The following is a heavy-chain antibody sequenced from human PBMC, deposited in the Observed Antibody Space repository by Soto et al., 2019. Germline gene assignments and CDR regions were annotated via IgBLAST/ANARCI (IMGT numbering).Heavy chain of an antibody. Sequence: GTSVEVSCAEWGDAINCRSLHWVQQAQKQALEWMGWITPFSGDVHYAQKFQERVTITRDRSINTAYMQMSSLRSEDTAMYFCAGGGAGSGPFTWEPPDHWVQGTLVIVSS. CDR1: GDAINCRS. CDR3: AGGGAGSGPFTWEPPDH. D-gene: IGHD1-26*01. V-gene: IGHV1-45*03. J-gene: IGHJ4*02. CDR2: ITPFSGDV.